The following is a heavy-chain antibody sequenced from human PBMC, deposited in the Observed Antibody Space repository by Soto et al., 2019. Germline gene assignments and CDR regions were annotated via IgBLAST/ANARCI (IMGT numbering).Heavy chain of an antibody. Sequence: SETLSLTCTVSGGSISDNDYYWSWIHQPPGKGLEWIGTISHTGSAYYNPSLESRVAISVDTSKNQFSLNLDSVTAADTAVYYCARLNGYCISTNCHGYYGMDVWGQGTTVTVSS. J-gene: IGHJ6*02. CDR2: ISHTGSA. V-gene: IGHV4-39*01. D-gene: IGHD2-2*03. CDR3: ARLNGYCISTNCHGYYGMDV. CDR1: GGSISDNDYY.